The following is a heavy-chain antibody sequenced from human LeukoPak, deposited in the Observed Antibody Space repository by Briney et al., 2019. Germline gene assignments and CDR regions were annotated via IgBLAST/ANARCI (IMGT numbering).Heavy chain of an antibody. CDR3: ARASSTQGYYYYYYMDV. CDR1: GYTFTGCY. CDR2: IIPIFGTA. V-gene: IGHV1-69*05. J-gene: IGHJ6*03. Sequence: SVKVSCKASGYTFTGCYMHWVRQPPGQGLEWMGGIIPIFGTANYAQKFQGRVTITTDESTITAYMELSSLRSEDTAVYYCARASSTQGYYYYYYMDVWGKGTTVTVSS. D-gene: IGHD3-3*02.